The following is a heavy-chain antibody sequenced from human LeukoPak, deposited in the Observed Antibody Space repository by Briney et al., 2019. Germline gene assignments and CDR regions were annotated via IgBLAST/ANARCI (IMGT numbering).Heavy chain of an antibody. CDR3: ARDLGAVADY. D-gene: IGHD6-19*01. V-gene: IGHV3-21*04. J-gene: IGHJ4*02. Sequence: RAGGSLRLSCAASGFTFSYYGFHWVRQAPGKGLEWVSSISSSSSYIYYADSVKGRFTISRDNSKNTLYLQMNSLRAEDTAVYYCARDLGAVADYWGQGTLVTVSS. CDR1: GFTFSYYG. CDR2: ISSSSSYI.